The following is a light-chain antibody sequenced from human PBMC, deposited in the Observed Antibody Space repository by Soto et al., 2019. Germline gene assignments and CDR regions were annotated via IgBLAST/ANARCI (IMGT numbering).Light chain of an antibody. Sequence: QLVLTQPPSASGTPGQRVTISCSRSSSNIGTDYVDWYQHLPGTAPKLLIYRNDQRPSGVPDRFSGSKSGTSASLAISGLRSEDEADYYCAAWDDSLRGRVFGGGTQLTVL. CDR1: SSNIGTDY. CDR2: RND. J-gene: IGLJ3*02. V-gene: IGLV1-47*01. CDR3: AAWDDSLRGRV.